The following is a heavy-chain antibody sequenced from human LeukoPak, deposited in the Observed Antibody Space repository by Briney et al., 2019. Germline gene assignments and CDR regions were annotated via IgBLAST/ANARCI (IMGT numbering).Heavy chain of an antibody. CDR1: GYTFTSYG. CDR3: ARVGYYDSRNDAFDT. CDR2: ISAYNGNT. D-gene: IGHD3-22*01. Sequence: GASVTVSCKASGYTFTSYGISWVRQAPGQGLEWMGWISAYNGNTNYAQKLQGRVTMTTDTSTSTAYMELRSLRSDDTAVYYCARVGYYDSRNDAFDTWGQGTMVTVSS. V-gene: IGHV1-18*01. J-gene: IGHJ3*02.